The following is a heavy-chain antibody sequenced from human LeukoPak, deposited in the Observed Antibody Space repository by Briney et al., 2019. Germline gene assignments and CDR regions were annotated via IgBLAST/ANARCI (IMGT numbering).Heavy chain of an antibody. V-gene: IGHV4-4*07. D-gene: IGHD3-22*01. CDR2: IYTSGGT. Sequence: SETLSLTCTVSGGSISSYYWSWIRQPAGEGLEWVGRIYTSGGTNYNPSLRSRVTMSVDTSQNQFSLKLSAVTAAYTAVYYCARLRRTYYHDSSSYYSDHVFDIWGEGTMLTV. J-gene: IGHJ3*02. CDR1: GGSISSYY. CDR3: ARLRRTYYHDSSSYYSDHVFDI.